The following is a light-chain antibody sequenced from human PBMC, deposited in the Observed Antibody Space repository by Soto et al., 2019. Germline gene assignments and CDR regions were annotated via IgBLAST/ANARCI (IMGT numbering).Light chain of an antibody. CDR1: QSITSNF. Sequence: EIVLTQSPGTLSLSPGERATLSCRANQSITSNFLAWYQQKPGQAPRLLIYGASTRAAGVPDRFSASGSGTDFTLTITRLEPEDFAVYYCQQYGRSPLMYTFGQGTKLGVK. J-gene: IGKJ2*01. CDR2: GAS. V-gene: IGKV3-20*01. CDR3: QQYGRSPLMYT.